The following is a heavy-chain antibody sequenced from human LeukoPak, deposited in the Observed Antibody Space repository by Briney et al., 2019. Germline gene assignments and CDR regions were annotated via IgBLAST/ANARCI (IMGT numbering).Heavy chain of an antibody. V-gene: IGHV1-18*01. D-gene: IGHD3-3*01. J-gene: IGHJ4*02. CDR3: ARALSDDFWSAYQDY. Sequence: ASVKVSCRASGYTFTSYGISWVRQAPGQGLEWMGWFSAYNGNTNYAQKLQGRLTMTTDTSTSTAYMEVRSLRSDDTAVYYCARALSDDFWSAYQDYWGQGTLVTVSS. CDR2: FSAYNGNT. CDR1: GYTFTSYG.